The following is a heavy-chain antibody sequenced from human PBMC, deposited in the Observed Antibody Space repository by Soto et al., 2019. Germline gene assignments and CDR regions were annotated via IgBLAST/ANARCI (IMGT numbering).Heavy chain of an antibody. CDR3: AASDGSTWSPFDY. D-gene: IGHD6-13*01. CDR1: GFTFSSYS. CDR2: VSPTGDHK. Sequence: GGSLRLSCAASGFTFSSYSINWVRQAPGKGLEWVSSVSPTGDHKYFADSVQGRFTVSRDNAKKSLYLHMSSLRAADTAVYYCAASDGSTWSPFDYWGQGTLVTVS. V-gene: IGHV3-21*01. J-gene: IGHJ4*02.